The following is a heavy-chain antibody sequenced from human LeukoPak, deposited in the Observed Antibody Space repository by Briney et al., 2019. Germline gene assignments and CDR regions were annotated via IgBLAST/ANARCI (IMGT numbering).Heavy chain of an antibody. CDR3: ARDLYGGTSATFDN. V-gene: IGHV1-69*06. CDR2: IIPIFGTA. J-gene: IGHJ5*02. CDR1: GGTFSSYA. D-gene: IGHD4-23*01. Sequence: SVKVSCKASGGTFSSYAISWVRQAPGQGLEWMGGIIPIFGTANYAQKFQGRVTITADKSTSTAYMELSSLRSEDTAVYYCARDLYGGTSATFDNWGQGTLVTVSS.